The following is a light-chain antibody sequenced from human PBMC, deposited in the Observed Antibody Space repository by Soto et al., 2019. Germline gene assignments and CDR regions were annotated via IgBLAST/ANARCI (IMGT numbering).Light chain of an antibody. CDR3: CSYAGSYIYV. CDR2: DVT. CDR1: SSDVGYHDY. V-gene: IGLV2-11*01. Sequence: QSVLTQPRSVSGSPGQSVTISCTGTSSDVGYHDYVSWYQQHPGKAPKLIIYDVTKRPSGVPDRFSGSKSGNTASLTISGLQTEDEAEYYCCSYAGSYIYVFGSGTKVTVL. J-gene: IGLJ1*01.